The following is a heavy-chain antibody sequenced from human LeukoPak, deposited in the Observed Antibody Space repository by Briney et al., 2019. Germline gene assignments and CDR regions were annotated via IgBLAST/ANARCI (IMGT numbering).Heavy chain of an antibody. V-gene: IGHV1-69*04. Sequence: ASVKVSCKTSEATFGSYDINWVRQAPGQGLEWMGRIIPVLGATNYAQKFQGTVTLTADTSTNTVYMELSNLRSEDTALYFCASRSHRKAFDIWGQGTMVTVSS. D-gene: IGHD1-14*01. CDR1: EATFGSYD. J-gene: IGHJ3*02. CDR2: IIPVLGAT. CDR3: ASRSHRKAFDI.